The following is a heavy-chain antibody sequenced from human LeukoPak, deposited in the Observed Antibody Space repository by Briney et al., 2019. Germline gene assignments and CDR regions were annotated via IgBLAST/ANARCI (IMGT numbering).Heavy chain of an antibody. Sequence: SETLSLTCAVYGGSFSGYYWSWIRQPPGKGLEWIGEINHSGSTNYNPSLKSRVTMSVDTSKNQFSLKLSSVTAADTAVYYCARDKALWFGEYPENWFDPWGQGTLVTVSS. CDR2: INHSGST. D-gene: IGHD3-10*01. CDR1: GGSFSGYY. CDR3: ARDKALWFGEYPENWFDP. J-gene: IGHJ5*02. V-gene: IGHV4-34*01.